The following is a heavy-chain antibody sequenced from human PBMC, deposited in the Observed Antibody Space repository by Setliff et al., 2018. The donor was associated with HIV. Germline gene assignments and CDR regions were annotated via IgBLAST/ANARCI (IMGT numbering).Heavy chain of an antibody. CDR2: IHYNERT. D-gene: IGHD3-22*01. CDR3: ASRVYCYDSNNFLREEGFDP. J-gene: IGHJ5*02. Sequence: KPSETLSLTCTVSGGSASNSRYYWAWIRQPPGKGLEYIGSIHYNERTYYNPSLKSRVAISIDTSKNQFSLNLTSVTAADTAVYYCASRVYCYDSNNFLREEGFDPWGQGTLVTVSS. CDR1: GGSASNSRYY. V-gene: IGHV4-39*01.